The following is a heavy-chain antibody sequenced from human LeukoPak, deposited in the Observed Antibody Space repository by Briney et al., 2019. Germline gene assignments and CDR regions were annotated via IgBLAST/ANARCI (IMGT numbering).Heavy chain of an antibody. CDR1: GFTFSSYW. CDR3: ARDRSSSGWYSRAFDI. J-gene: IGHJ3*02. V-gene: IGHV3-7*01. CDR2: IKQDGSEK. Sequence: PGGSLRLSCAASGFTFSSYWMSWVRQAPGKGLEWVANIKQDGSEKYYVDSVKGRFTISRDNAKNSLYLQMNSLRAEDTAVYCCARDRSSSGWYSRAFDIWGQGTMVTVSS. D-gene: IGHD6-19*01.